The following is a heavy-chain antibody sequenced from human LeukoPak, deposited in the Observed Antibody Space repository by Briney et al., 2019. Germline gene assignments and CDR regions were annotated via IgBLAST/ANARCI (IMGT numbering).Heavy chain of an antibody. Sequence: GGSLRLSCAASGFIFSSYGMSWVRQAPGKGLEWVSLISGSGSSTYYADSVKGRFTISRDNSKNTLHLQMNSLRAEDTAVYYCAKRGFIAGNPTDFDYWGQGTLVTVSS. V-gene: IGHV3-23*01. D-gene: IGHD6-13*01. CDR2: ISGSGSST. CDR1: GFIFSSYG. CDR3: AKRGFIAGNPTDFDY. J-gene: IGHJ4*02.